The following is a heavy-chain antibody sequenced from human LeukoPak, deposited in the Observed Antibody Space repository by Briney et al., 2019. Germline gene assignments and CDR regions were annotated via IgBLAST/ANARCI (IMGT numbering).Heavy chain of an antibody. J-gene: IGHJ5*02. D-gene: IGHD3-10*01. V-gene: IGHV1-2*02. CDR3: ARDYPYGSGSYYFDP. CDR1: GYTFTDYY. Sequence: ASVKVSCKASGYTFTDYYMHWVRQAPGQGLAWMGWINPNSGGTNYAQKFQGRVTMTRDTSISTAYMELSRLRSDDTAVYYCARDYPYGSGSYYFDPWGQGTLVTVSS. CDR2: INPNSGGT.